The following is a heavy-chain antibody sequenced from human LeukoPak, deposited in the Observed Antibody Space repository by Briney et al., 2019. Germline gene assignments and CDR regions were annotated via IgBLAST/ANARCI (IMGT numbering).Heavy chain of an antibody. Sequence: ASVKVSCKASGYTFTSYGISWVRQAPGQGLEWMGWISAYNGNTNYAQKLQGRVTMTTDTSTSTAYMELRSLRSDDTAVYYCARYDFWSGQNYYYYYMDVWGKGTTVTVSS. J-gene: IGHJ6*03. D-gene: IGHD3-3*01. V-gene: IGHV1-18*01. CDR1: GYTFTSYG. CDR3: ARYDFWSGQNYYYYYMDV. CDR2: ISAYNGNT.